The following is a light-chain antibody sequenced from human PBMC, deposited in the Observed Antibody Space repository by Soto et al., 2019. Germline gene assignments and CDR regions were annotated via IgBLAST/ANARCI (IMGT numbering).Light chain of an antibody. Sequence: EIVLTQSPATLSLSPGERATLSCRASQSVTTYLAWYQQKPGQAPRLLIYDASNRATGIPARFSGSGSGTDFTLTISRLEPEDIAVYYCQQYGSSPPRVTFGPGTKVDIK. CDR2: DAS. J-gene: IGKJ3*01. V-gene: IGKV3-20*01. CDR3: QQYGSSPPRVT. CDR1: QSVTTY.